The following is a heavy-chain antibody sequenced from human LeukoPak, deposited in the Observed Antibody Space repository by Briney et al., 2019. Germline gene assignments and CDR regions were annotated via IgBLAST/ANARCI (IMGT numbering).Heavy chain of an antibody. V-gene: IGHV3-21*01. J-gene: IGHJ4*02. Sequence: GGSLRLSCAASGFTFSTYSMNWVRQAPGKGLEWISSISSSSSYIYYADSVKGRFTISRDNAKTSLYLQMNSLRDEDTAVYYCARDRGYSYGLNFDYWGQGTLVTVSS. CDR3: ARDRGYSYGLNFDY. CDR2: ISSSSSYI. D-gene: IGHD5-18*01. CDR1: GFTFSTYS.